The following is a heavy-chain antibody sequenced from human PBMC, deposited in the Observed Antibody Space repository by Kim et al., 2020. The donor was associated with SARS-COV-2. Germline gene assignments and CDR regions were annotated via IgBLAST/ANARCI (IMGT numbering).Heavy chain of an antibody. D-gene: IGHD3-22*01. Sequence: CQGRVTITADESTSTAYMELSSLRSEDTAVYYCARVNYYDSSGYLDAFDIWGQGTMVTVSS. CDR3: ARVNYYDSSGYLDAFDI. V-gene: IGHV1-69*01. J-gene: IGHJ3*02.